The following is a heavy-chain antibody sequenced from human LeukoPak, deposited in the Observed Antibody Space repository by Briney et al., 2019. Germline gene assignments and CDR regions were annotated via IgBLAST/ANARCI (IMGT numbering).Heavy chain of an antibody. CDR1: GGSISSYY. D-gene: IGHD6-6*01. J-gene: IGHJ6*03. V-gene: IGHV4-4*09. Sequence: SETLSLTCTVSGGSISSYYWSWIRQPPGKGLEWIGYIYTSGSTNYNPSLKSRVTISVDTSKNQFSLKLSSVTAADTAVYYCARGPIAARAYYYYYMDVWGKGTTVTASS. CDR2: IYTSGST. CDR3: ARGPIAARAYYYYYMDV.